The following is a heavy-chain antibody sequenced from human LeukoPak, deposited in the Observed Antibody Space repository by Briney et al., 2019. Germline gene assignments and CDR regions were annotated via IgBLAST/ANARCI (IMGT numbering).Heavy chain of an antibody. CDR3: ARAVPAAIGGDAFDI. CDR1: GYTFTSYD. CDR2: MNPNSGNT. Sequence: ASVKVSCKASGYTFTSYDINWVRQATGQGLEWMGWMNPNSGNTGYAQKFQGRVTITRNTSISTAYMELSSLRSEDTAVYYCARAVPAAIGGDAFDIWGQGTMVTVSS. J-gene: IGHJ3*02. D-gene: IGHD2-2*02. V-gene: IGHV1-8*03.